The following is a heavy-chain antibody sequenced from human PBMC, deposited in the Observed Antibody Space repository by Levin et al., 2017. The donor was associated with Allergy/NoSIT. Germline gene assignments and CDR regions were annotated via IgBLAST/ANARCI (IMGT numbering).Heavy chain of an antibody. CDR3: AGWREGSAWFDP. CDR1: GGSISSAGYY. CDR2: IHYSGNT. V-gene: IGHV4-31*03. Sequence: LRLSCTVSGGSISSAGYYWSWIRQHPGKGLEWIGFIHYSGNTYYNPSLKSRLTISVDTSKNQFSLKLSSVPAADTAVYYCAGWREGSAWFDPWGQGTLVTVSS. J-gene: IGHJ5*02. D-gene: IGHD1-26*01.